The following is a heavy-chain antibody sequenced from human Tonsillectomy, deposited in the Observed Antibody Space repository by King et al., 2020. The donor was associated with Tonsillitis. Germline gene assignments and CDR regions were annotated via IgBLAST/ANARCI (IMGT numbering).Heavy chain of an antibody. J-gene: IGHJ4*02. Sequence: QLVQSGGGVVQPGRSLRLSCAASGFTFSTYGIHWVRQAPGKGLEWVALISYDGSNKYYADPVRGRFTITRDTSKNTVYLQMNSLRAEDTAVYYCAVAYYYDTTRTPDYWGQGTLITVSS. CDR3: AVAYYYDTTRTPDY. CDR1: GFTFSTYG. V-gene: IGHV3-33*05. D-gene: IGHD3-22*01. CDR2: ISYDGSNK.